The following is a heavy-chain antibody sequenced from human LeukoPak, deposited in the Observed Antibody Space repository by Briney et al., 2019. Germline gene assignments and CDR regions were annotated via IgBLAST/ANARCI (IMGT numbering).Heavy chain of an antibody. CDR3: ARGRPGLFDY. CDR1: GYTFTGYY. J-gene: IGHJ4*02. CDR2: INPNSGGT. V-gene: IGHV1-2*02. Sequence: ASVKVSCKASGYTFTGYYMHWVRQAPGQGLEWMGWINPNSGGTNYAQKFQGRVTVTTDTSTSTAYMELRSLRSDDTAVYYCARGRPGLFDYWGQGTLVTVSS.